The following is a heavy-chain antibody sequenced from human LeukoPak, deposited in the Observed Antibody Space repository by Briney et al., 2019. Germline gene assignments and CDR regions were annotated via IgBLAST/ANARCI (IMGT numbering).Heavy chain of an antibody. CDR3: ARSRAGVWYFDY. Sequence: GGSLRLSCAASGFTFSSYAMSWVRQAPGKGLEWVAVISYDGSNKYYADSVKGRFTISRDNSKNTLYLQMNSLRAEDTAVYYCARSRAGVWYFDYWGQGTLVTVSS. V-gene: IGHV3-30*04. D-gene: IGHD3-10*01. J-gene: IGHJ4*02. CDR2: ISYDGSNK. CDR1: GFTFSSYA.